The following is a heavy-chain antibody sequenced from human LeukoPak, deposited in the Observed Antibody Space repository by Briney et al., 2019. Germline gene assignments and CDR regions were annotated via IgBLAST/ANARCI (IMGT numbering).Heavy chain of an antibody. V-gene: IGHV4-39*01. CDR1: GGSISSSSYY. D-gene: IGHD3-10*01. J-gene: IGHJ5*02. CDR2: IYFSGST. CDR3: ARGCVTMVRGVISFGWFDP. Sequence: SETLSLTCTVSGGSISSSSYYWGWIRQPPGKGLEWIGSIYFSGSTYYNPSLKSRVTISVDTSKNQFSLKLSSVTAADTAVYYCARGCVTMVRGVISFGWFDPWGQGTLVTVSS.